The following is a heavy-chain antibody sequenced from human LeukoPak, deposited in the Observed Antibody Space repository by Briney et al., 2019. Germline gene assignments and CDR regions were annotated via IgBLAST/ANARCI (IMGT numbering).Heavy chain of an antibody. CDR3: ARDSANWYGPGAFDI. D-gene: IGHD1-20*01. Sequence: PGGSLRLSCAASGFTFSSYSMNWVRQAPGKGLEWVSSISSSSSYIYYADSVKGRFTISRDNAKNSLYLQMNSLRAEDTAVYYCARDSANWYGPGAFDIWGQGTMVTVSS. CDR2: ISSSSSYI. CDR1: GFTFSSYS. J-gene: IGHJ3*02. V-gene: IGHV3-21*01.